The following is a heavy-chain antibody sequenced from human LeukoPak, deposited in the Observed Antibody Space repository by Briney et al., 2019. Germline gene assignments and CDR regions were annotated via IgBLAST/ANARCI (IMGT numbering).Heavy chain of an antibody. D-gene: IGHD3-10*01. V-gene: IGHV3-23*01. CDR1: GFTFSDYS. CDR2: ISGSGGST. J-gene: IGHJ3*02. Sequence: PGGSLRLSCAASGFTFSDYSMNWVRQATGKGLEWVSAISGSGGSTYYADSVKGRFTISRDNSKNTLYLQMNSLRAEDTAVYYCAKEGPRKDYGSGSSDAFDIWGQGTMVTVSS. CDR3: AKEGPRKDYGSGSSDAFDI.